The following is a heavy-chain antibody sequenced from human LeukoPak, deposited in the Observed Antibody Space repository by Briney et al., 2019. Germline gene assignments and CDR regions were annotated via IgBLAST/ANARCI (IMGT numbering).Heavy chain of an antibody. CDR3: ARERGSGSYGVEAFDI. D-gene: IGHD1-26*01. CDR1: GFTFSSYD. Sequence: GGSLRLSCAASGFTFSSYDMHWVRQGTGKGLNWVLAIGIGGATYYAGSVKGRFTISRENAKNSLHLQMNSLGPGDTAMYYCARERGSGSYGVEAFDIWGQGTMVIVSS. V-gene: IGHV3-13*01. CDR2: IGIGGAT. J-gene: IGHJ3*02.